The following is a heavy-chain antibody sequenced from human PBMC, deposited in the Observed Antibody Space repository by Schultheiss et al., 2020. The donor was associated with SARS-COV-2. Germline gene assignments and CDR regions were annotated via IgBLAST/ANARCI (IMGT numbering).Heavy chain of an antibody. V-gene: IGHV3-33*01. D-gene: IGHD5-24*01. CDR3: ARESRWLQLGTDY. J-gene: IGHJ4*02. CDR1: GFTFSSYG. CDR2: IWYDGSNK. Sequence: GGSLRLSCAASGFTFSSYGMHWVRQAPGKGLEWVAVIWYDGSNKYYADSVKGRFTISRDNSKNTLYLQMNSLRAEDTAVYYCARESRWLQLGTDYWGQGTLVTVSS.